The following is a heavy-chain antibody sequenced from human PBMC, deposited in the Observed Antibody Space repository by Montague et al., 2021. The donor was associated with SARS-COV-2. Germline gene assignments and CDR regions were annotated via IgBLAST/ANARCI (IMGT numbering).Heavy chain of an antibody. Sequence: PALVKPTQTLTLTCTLSGFSLSTSGMRASWIRQPPGKALEWLARIDWNDDKFYSTSLKTRLTISKDTPKNQVVLTMTNMDPVDTATYYCARSSYDILTNYYDAFDIWGQGTMVTVSS. J-gene: IGHJ3*02. D-gene: IGHD3-9*01. CDR2: IDWNDDK. CDR1: GFSLSTSGMR. V-gene: IGHV2-70*04. CDR3: ARSSYDILTNYYDAFDI.